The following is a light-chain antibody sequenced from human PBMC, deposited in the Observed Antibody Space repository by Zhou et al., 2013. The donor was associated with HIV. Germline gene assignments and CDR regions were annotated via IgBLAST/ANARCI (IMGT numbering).Light chain of an antibody. CDR1: HSVSSN. CDR2: DAS. Sequence: EMVMSQSPALLSVSPGERVSLSCRASHSVSSNLAWYQQKPGQAPRLLIYDASNRATGIPARFSGSGSGREFTLTISSLQSEDVASYYCQQYDTWPSFGQGTKLQIK. J-gene: IGKJ2*01. V-gene: IGKV3D-15*01. CDR3: QQYDTWPS.